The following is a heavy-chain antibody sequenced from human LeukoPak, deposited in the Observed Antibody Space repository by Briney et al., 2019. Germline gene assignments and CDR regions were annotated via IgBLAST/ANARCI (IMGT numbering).Heavy chain of an antibody. CDR3: AGVDMVRGVILDY. CDR2: IYHTGST. D-gene: IGHD3-10*01. Sequence: PSETLSLTCTVSGGSISSYYWSWIRQPPGKGLEWIANIYHTGSTNYSPSLSSRVTISIDTAKNQFSLKLTSVTAADTAVYYCAGVDMVRGVILDYWGQGTLVTVSS. J-gene: IGHJ4*02. V-gene: IGHV4-59*01. CDR1: GGSISSYY.